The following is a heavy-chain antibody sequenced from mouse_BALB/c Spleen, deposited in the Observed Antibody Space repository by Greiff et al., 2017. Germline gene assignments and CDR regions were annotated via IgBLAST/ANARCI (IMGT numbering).Heavy chain of an antibody. CDR1: GFTFSSFG. V-gene: IGHV5-17*02. CDR3: ARGRYGNYAWFAY. J-gene: IGHJ3*01. Sequence: EVKLMESGGGLVQPGGSRKLSCAASGFTFSSFGMHWVRQAPEKGLEWVAYISSGSSTIYYADTVKGRFTISRDNPKNTLFLQMTSLRSEDTAMYYCARGRYGNYAWFAYWGQGTLVTVSA. CDR2: ISSGSSTI. D-gene: IGHD2-10*02.